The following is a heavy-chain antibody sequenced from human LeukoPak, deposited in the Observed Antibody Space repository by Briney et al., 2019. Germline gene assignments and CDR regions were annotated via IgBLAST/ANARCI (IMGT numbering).Heavy chain of an antibody. CDR1: GGSFSGYY. D-gene: IGHD3-10*01. J-gene: IGHJ5*02. CDR3: ARQRQNYYGSGSYLFRGWFDP. Sequence: SSETLSLTCAVYGGSFSGYYWSWIRQPPGKGLEWIGEINHSGSTNYNPSLKSRVTISVDTSKNQFSLKLSSVTAADTAVYYCARQRQNYYGSGSYLFRGWFDPWGQGTLVTVSS. V-gene: IGHV4-34*01. CDR2: INHSGST.